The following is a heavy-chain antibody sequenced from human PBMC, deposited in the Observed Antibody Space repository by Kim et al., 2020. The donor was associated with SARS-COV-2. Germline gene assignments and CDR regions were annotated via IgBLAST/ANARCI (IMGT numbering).Heavy chain of an antibody. CDR2: ISSSGSTI. Sequence: GGSLRLSCAASGFTFISFEMNWVRQAPGEGLEWVSYISSSGSTIYYADSVKGRFTISRDNANNSLYLQMNSLRAEDTAVYYCARVYGSGSYDYWGQGTLVTVSS. CDR3: ARVYGSGSYDY. D-gene: IGHD3-10*01. J-gene: IGHJ4*02. CDR1: GFTFISFE. V-gene: IGHV3-48*03.